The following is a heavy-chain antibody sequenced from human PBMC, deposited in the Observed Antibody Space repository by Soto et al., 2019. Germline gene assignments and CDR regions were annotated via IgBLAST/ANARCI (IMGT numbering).Heavy chain of an antibody. Sequence: QVQLVQSGAEVKRPGSSVKVSCKASGDTFTFYSINWVRQAPGLGLEWMGRINPILSMSNYAQSFQGRVTMTSDKSTSTAYMALSSLRSEDTAIYYCASSYGSGYRAFDYWGQGALVTVSS. CDR2: INPILSMS. CDR3: ASSYGSGYRAFDY. V-gene: IGHV1-69*02. D-gene: IGHD3-10*01. CDR1: GDTFTFYS. J-gene: IGHJ4*02.